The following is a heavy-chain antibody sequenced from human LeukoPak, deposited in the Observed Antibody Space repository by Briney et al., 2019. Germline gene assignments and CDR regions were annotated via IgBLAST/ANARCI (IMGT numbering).Heavy chain of an antibody. D-gene: IGHD4-17*01. CDR2: ISGSGINT. J-gene: IGHJ4*02. CDR1: GFTFSSFA. CDR3: AKARTTVTARHY. V-gene: IGHV3-23*01. Sequence: PGGPLRLSCAAPGFTFSSFAMTWVRQAPGKGLEWVSAISGSGINTYYADSVKGRFPISRANSKTTPYLHRNTLGARDTAIYYCAKARTTVTARHYWGQGNLVTVSS.